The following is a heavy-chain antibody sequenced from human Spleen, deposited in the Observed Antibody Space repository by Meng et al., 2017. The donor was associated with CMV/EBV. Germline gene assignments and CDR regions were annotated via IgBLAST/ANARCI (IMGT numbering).Heavy chain of an antibody. Sequence: GESLKISCAASRFIFSTYAMSWVRQAPGKGLEWVSAISGNSGSIFYADSVRGRFTVSRDNSKNTLYLQMNSLRAEDTAVYYCARDGWSPGGFDVWGQGTTVTVSS. CDR2: ISGNSGSI. D-gene: IGHD3-3*01. CDR3: ARDGWSPGGFDV. CDR1: RFIFSTYA. J-gene: IGHJ6*02. V-gene: IGHV3-23*01.